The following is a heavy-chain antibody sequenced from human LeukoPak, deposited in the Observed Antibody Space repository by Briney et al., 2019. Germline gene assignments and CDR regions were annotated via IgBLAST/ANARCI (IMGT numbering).Heavy chain of an antibody. D-gene: IGHD7-27*01. J-gene: IGHJ4*02. CDR3: AKQTAMGRSGDY. CDR1: GYSFTSYW. Sequence: GESLKISCKASGYSFTSYWIGWVRQMPGKGLEWMGIIDPSDSETRYTPSFQGQVTISVDKSLTTAYLQWNSLKASDTAMYYCAKQTAMGRSGDYWGQGTLVTVSS. V-gene: IGHV5-51*01. CDR2: IDPSDSET.